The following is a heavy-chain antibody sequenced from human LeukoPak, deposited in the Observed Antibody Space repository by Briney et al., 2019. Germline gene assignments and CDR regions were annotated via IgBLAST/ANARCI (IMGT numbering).Heavy chain of an antibody. CDR3: ARVWSENFYEDRGAFDI. V-gene: IGHV4-39*07. J-gene: IGHJ3*02. D-gene: IGHD2/OR15-2a*01. CDR2: IYYSGST. CDR1: GFTFSSYA. Sequence: GSLRLSCAASGFTFSSYAMSWVRQPPGKGLEWIGSIYYSGSTYYNPSLKSRVIISVDTSKNQFSLKLSSVTAADTAVYYCARVWSENFYEDRGAFDIWGQGTMVTVSS.